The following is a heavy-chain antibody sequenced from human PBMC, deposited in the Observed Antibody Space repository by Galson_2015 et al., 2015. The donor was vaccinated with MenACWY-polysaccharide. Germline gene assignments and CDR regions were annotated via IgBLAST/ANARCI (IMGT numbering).Heavy chain of an antibody. Sequence: TLSLTCTVSGDSISNSHYYWSWIRQPAGKGLEWIGRIYTSGSTNYNPSLESRVTISVDTSKNQFSLRLSSVTAADTAVYFCVGTSSVAPRGDYWNQGTLVTVSS. D-gene: IGHD7-27*01. CDR3: VGTSSVAPRGDY. CDR2: IYTSGST. V-gene: IGHV4-61*02. CDR1: GDSISNSHYY. J-gene: IGHJ4*02.